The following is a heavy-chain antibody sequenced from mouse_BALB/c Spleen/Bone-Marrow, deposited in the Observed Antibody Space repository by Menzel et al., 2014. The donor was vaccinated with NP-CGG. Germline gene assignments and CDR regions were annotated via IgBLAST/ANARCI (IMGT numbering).Heavy chain of an antibody. J-gene: IGHJ3*01. CDR2: IDPANGNT. D-gene: IGHD2-2*01. V-gene: IGHV14-3*02. Sequence: EVKLVESGAELVKPGASVKLSCTASGFNIKDTYMHWVKQRPEQGLEWIGRIDPANGNTKYDPKFQGKATITADTSSNTAYLQLSSLTSEDTAVYYCARGGYGGFAYWGQGTLVTVSA. CDR1: GFNIKDTY. CDR3: ARGGYGGFAY.